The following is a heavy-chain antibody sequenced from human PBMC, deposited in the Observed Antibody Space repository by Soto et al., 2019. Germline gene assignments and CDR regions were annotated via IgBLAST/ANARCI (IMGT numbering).Heavy chain of an antibody. CDR2: IYYSGST. J-gene: IGHJ6*02. V-gene: IGHV4-61*01. CDR3: ARDRPHGIYYYYGMDV. Sequence: KTSETRSLTCTVSGGSVSSGSYYWSWIRQPPGKGLEWIGYIYYSGSTNYNPSLKSRVTISVDTSKNQFSLKLSSVTAADTAVYYCARDRPHGIYYYYGMDVWGQGTTVTVSS. CDR1: GGSVSSGSYY.